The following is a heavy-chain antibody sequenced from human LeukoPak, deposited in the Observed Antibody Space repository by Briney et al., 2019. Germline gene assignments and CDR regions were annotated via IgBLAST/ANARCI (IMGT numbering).Heavy chain of an antibody. Sequence: AGGSLRLSCAASGFTFSSYGIHWVRQAPGKGLEWVTFILYDGSDKYYADSVKGRFSISRDNSKNTLYLQMNSLRPEDTAVYYCARGGTGHYYASGTYYQSYYFDYWGRGSLVTVSS. J-gene: IGHJ4*02. D-gene: IGHD3-10*01. CDR1: GFTFSSYG. CDR2: ILYDGSDK. CDR3: ARGGTGHYYASGTYYQSYYFDY. V-gene: IGHV3-30*02.